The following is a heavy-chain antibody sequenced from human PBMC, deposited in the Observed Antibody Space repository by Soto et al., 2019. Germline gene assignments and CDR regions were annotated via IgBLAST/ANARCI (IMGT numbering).Heavy chain of an antibody. D-gene: IGHD1-7*01. CDR2: IYPGDSEI. CDR1: GYSFTTYW. Sequence: GESLKLSCQASGYSFTTYWIAWVRQTPGRGLEWMGIIYPGDSEIKYSPSFDGQVTFSVDKSTSTAYLQWIGLKTSDTGMYFCARSHAGTSLARFDFWGQGSLVTVSS. V-gene: IGHV5-51*01. CDR3: ARSHAGTSLARFDF. J-gene: IGHJ4*02.